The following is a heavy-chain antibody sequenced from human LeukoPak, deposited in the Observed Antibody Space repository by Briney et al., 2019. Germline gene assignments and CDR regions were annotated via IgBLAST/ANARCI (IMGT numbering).Heavy chain of an antibody. CDR2: IYYSGST. D-gene: IGHD2-21*02. J-gene: IGHJ3*02. Sequence: SETLSLTCTVSGGSISSYYWSWIRQPPGKGLEWIGYIYYSGSTNYNPSLKSRVTISVDTSKNQFSLKLSSVTAADTAVYYCARKTTAGPTKAAFDIWGQGTMVAVST. CDR1: GGSISSYY. V-gene: IGHV4-59*12. CDR3: ARKTTAGPTKAAFDI.